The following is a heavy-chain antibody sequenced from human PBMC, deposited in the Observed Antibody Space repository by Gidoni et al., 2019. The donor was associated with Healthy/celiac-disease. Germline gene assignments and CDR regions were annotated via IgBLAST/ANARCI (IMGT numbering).Heavy chain of an antibody. Sequence: QVQLVASGGGVVPPGRSLRLSCAASGFTFSSYGMHWVRQAPGKGLEWVAVISYDGSNKYYADSVKGRFTISRDNSKNTLYLQMNSLRAEDTAVYYCAKEGYYDFWSGYDYWGQGTLVTVSS. V-gene: IGHV3-30*18. J-gene: IGHJ4*02. D-gene: IGHD3-3*01. CDR3: AKEGYYDFWSGYDY. CDR2: ISYDGSNK. CDR1: GFTFSSYG.